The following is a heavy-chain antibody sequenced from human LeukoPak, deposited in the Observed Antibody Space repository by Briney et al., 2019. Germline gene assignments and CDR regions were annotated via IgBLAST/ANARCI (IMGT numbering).Heavy chain of an antibody. CDR1: GGSISSYY. Sequence: SETLSLTCTVSGGSISSYYWSWIRQPPGKGLEWIGYIYYSGSTNYNPSLKSRVTISVDTSKNQFSLKLSSVTATDTAIYYCARELPRRYFDYWGQGTLVTVSS. CDR2: IYYSGST. CDR3: ARELPRRYFDY. J-gene: IGHJ4*02. V-gene: IGHV4-59*12.